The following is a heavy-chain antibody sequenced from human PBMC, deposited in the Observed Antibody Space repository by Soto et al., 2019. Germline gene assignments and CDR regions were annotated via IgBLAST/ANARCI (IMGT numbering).Heavy chain of an antibody. CDR1: GFTFSSYS. CDR3: ARDRYIPIYNWFDP. Sequence: GGSLRLSCAASGFTFSSYSMNWVRQAPGKGLEWVSYISSSSSTIYYADSVKGRFTISRDNAKNSLYLQMNSLRDEDTAVYYCARDRYIPIYNWFDPWGQGALVTVSS. J-gene: IGHJ5*02. CDR2: ISSSSSTI. V-gene: IGHV3-48*02. D-gene: IGHD1-20*01.